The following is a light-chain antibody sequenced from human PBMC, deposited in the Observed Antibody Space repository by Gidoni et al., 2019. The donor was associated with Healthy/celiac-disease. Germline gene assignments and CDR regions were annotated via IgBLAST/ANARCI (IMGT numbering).Light chain of an antibody. CDR3: QQSYSTPIT. J-gene: IGKJ5*01. CDR1: QSISSY. V-gene: IGKV1-39*01. CDR2: AAS. Sequence: DTQITQSPSSLSASVGDRVTITCRASQSISSYLNWYQQKPGQAPKLLIYAASSLQSGVPSRFSGSGSGTDFTLTISSLQPEDFATYYCQQSYSTPITFGQGTRLEIK.